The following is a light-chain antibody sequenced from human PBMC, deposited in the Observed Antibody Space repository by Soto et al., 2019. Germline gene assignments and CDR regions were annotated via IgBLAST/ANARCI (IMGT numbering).Light chain of an antibody. CDR1: NLGDKY. CDR2: QDN. Sequence: SSELTQPSSVSVSPGETASIACSGDNLGDKYACWYQQKPGQSPALVIYQDNKRPSGIPERFSGSNSGNTATLTISGTQAMDEADYYCQTWDSSTVVFGGGTQLTVL. J-gene: IGLJ3*02. V-gene: IGLV3-1*01. CDR3: QTWDSSTVV.